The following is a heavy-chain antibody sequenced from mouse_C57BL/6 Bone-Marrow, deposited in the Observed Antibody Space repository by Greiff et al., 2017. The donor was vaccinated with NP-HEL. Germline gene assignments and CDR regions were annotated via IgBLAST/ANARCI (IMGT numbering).Heavy chain of an antibody. Sequence: QVHVKQPGAELVRPGTSVKLSCKASGYTFTSYWMHWVKQRPGQGLEWIGVIDPSDSYTNYNQKFKGKATLTVDTSSSTAYMQLSSLTSEDSAVYYCARYYFDYWGQGTTLTVSS. J-gene: IGHJ2*01. CDR3: ARYYFDY. CDR2: IDPSDSYT. V-gene: IGHV1-59*01. CDR1: GYTFTSYW.